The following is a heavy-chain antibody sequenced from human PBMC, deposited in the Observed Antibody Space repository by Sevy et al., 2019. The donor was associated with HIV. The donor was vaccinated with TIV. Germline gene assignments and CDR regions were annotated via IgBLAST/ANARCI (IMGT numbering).Heavy chain of an antibody. Sequence: GGSLRLSCAASGFTFSRYWMSWVRQAPGKGLEWVANIKVDGSEKYDVDSVKGRFTISRANAKNSLYLQMNSLGAEDTAVYYCARDCSSTRCLWGMDVWGQGTTVTVSS. D-gene: IGHD2-2*01. J-gene: IGHJ6*02. CDR3: ARDCSSTRCLWGMDV. CDR2: IKVDGSEK. CDR1: GFTFSRYW. V-gene: IGHV3-7*03.